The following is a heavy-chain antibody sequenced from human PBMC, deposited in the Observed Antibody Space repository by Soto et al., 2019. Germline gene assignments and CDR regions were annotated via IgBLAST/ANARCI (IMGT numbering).Heavy chain of an antibody. D-gene: IGHD6-6*01. CDR3: ARLGSSSSGYYYGMDV. Sequence: TSETMSLTCAVSGGSISSSNWWSWVRQPPGKGLEWIGEIYHSGSTNYNPSLKSRVTISVDKSKNQFSLKLSSVTAADTAVYYCARLGSSSSGYYYGMDVWGQGTTVTVSS. CDR2: IYHSGST. J-gene: IGHJ6*02. CDR1: GGSISSSNW. V-gene: IGHV4-4*02.